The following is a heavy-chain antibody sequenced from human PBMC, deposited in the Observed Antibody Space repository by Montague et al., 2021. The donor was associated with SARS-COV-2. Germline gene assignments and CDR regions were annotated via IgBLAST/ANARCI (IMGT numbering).Heavy chain of an antibody. CDR2: IYYSGST. CDR1: GGSINNYY. J-gene: IGHJ6*02. D-gene: IGHD3-9*01. V-gene: IGHV4-59*08. Sequence: SETLSLTCTVSGGSINNYYWSWIRQPPGRGLEWIGYIYYSGSTGYSPSLKSRVTMSIDTSKNQFSLRLNSVTAADTAVYFCARTTYFDLASIYYYAMDVWGQGTTVTVSS. CDR3: ARTTYFDLASIYYYAMDV.